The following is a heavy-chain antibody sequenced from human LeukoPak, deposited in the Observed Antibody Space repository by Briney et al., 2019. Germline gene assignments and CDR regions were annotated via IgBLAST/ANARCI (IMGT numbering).Heavy chain of an antibody. CDR1: GFTFSSYN. Sequence: GGSLRLPCVASGFTFSSYNMHWVRQAPGKGLEWVSSISHSSSYIYYTESLKGRFTISRDNAKNSLYLQMNSLRAEDTAVYYCAREDDYGTNCVDYWGQGTLVTVSS. CDR2: ISHSSSYI. CDR3: AREDDYGTNCVDY. J-gene: IGHJ4*02. V-gene: IGHV3-21*06. D-gene: IGHD4-23*01.